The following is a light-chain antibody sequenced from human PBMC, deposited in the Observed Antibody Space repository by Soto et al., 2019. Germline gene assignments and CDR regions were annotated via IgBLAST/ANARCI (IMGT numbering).Light chain of an antibody. CDR1: QDIRKD. CDR3: LQDYNYPFT. CDR2: GAS. V-gene: IGKV1-6*01. J-gene: IGKJ2*01. Sequence: AIQMSQSPSSLSASVGDRVPITCRASQDIRKDLAWYQQKPGKAPQILIYGASTLQTGVASRFSGSGSATDFTLTISGQQPEDSAAYYCLQDYNYPFTFTQVTKVDIK.